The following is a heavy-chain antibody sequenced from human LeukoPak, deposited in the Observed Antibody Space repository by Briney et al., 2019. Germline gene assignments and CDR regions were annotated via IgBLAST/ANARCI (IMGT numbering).Heavy chain of an antibody. CDR3: ARDRGFSYGIDF. Sequence: GGSLRLSCAASGFTFSDYWMSWVRQAPGKGLEWVANIQQDGSEKYYVDSVKGRFTISRDNAKKSLFLQVSSLRGEDTAVYYCARDRGFSYGIDFWGQGTLVTVSS. CDR2: IQQDGSEK. V-gene: IGHV3-7*04. J-gene: IGHJ4*02. CDR1: GFTFSDYW. D-gene: IGHD5-18*01.